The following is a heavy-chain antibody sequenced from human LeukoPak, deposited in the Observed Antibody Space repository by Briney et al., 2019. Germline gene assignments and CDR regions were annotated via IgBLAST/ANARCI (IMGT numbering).Heavy chain of an antibody. Sequence: SVKVSCKASGGTFSSYAISWVRQAPGQVLEWMGRIIPILGIANYAQKFQGRVTITADKSTSTAYMELSSLRSEDTAVYYCASATVTTALVYWGQGTLVTVSS. V-gene: IGHV1-69*04. J-gene: IGHJ4*02. D-gene: IGHD4-17*01. CDR1: GGTFSSYA. CDR3: ASATVTTALVY. CDR2: IIPILGIA.